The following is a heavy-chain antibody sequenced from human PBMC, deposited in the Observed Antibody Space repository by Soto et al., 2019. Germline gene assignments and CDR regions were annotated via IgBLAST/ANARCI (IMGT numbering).Heavy chain of an antibody. V-gene: IGHV1-69*13. D-gene: IGHD3-9*01. Sequence: VASVKVSCKASGGTFSSYAISWVRQAPGQGLEWMGGIIPIFGTANYAQKLQGRVTITADESTSTAYMELSSLRSEDTAVYYCARDIRYFDYRQEPYFDYWGQGTLVTVSS. CDR1: GGTFSSYA. CDR3: ARDIRYFDYRQEPYFDY. CDR2: IIPIFGTA. J-gene: IGHJ4*02.